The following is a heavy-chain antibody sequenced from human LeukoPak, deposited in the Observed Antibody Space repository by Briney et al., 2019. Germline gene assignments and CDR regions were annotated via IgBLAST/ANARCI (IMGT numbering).Heavy chain of an antibody. J-gene: IGHJ4*02. Sequence: GGSLRLSCAASGFTFSSYWMHWVRQAPGKGLVWVSRINSDGSSTSYADSVKGRFTISRDNAKNTLYLQMNSLRAEDTAVYYCARARAVEQLWLSGDYWGQGTLVTVSS. CDR2: INSDGSST. CDR1: GFTFSSYW. CDR3: ARARAVEQLWLSGDY. V-gene: IGHV3-74*01. D-gene: IGHD5-18*01.